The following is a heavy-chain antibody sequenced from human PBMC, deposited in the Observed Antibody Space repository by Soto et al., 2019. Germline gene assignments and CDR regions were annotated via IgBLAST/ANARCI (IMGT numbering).Heavy chain of an antibody. CDR2: IYPGDSDT. D-gene: IGHD5-18*01. J-gene: IGHJ3*02. CDR3: ARRVEDTAMVYDAFDI. V-gene: IGHV5-51*01. Sequence: GESLKISCKGSGYSFSNYWIGWVRQMPGKGLEWMGIIYPGDSDTRYSPSLHGQVTISADKSISTAYLQWSSLKASDTAMYFCARRVEDTAMVYDAFDIWGQGTMVTVSS. CDR1: GYSFSNYW.